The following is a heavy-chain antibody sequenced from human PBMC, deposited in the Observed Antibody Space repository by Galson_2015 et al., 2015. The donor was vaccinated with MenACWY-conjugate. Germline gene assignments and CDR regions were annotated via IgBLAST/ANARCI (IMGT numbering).Heavy chain of an antibody. CDR2: IIPILGIA. CDR1: GGTFSSYA. V-gene: IGHV1-69*04. CDR3: ARGILGYSSGWLSPALDY. J-gene: IGHJ4*02. D-gene: IGHD6-19*01. Sequence: SVKVSCKASGGTFSSYAISWVRQAPGQGLEWMGRIIPILGIANYAQKSQGRVTITADKSTSTAYMELSSLRSEDTAVYYCARGILGYSSGWLSPALDYWGQGTLVTVSS.